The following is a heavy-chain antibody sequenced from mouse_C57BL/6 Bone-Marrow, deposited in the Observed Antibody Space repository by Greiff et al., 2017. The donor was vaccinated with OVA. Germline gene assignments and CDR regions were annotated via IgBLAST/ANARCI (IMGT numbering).Heavy chain of an antibody. CDR2: IDPSDSYT. CDR1: GYTFTSYW. Sequence: QVQLQQPGAELVMPGASVKLSCKASGYTFTSYWMHWVKQRPGQGPEWIGEIDPSDSYTNYNQKFKGKSTLTVDKSSSTAYMQLSSLTSEDSAVYYCAREGYIYFDYWGQGTTLTVSS. CDR3: AREGYIYFDY. V-gene: IGHV1-69*01. J-gene: IGHJ2*01. D-gene: IGHD2-2*01.